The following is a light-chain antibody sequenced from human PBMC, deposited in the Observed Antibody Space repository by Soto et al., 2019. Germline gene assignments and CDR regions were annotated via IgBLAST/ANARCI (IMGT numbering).Light chain of an antibody. Sequence: DIVMTHSHSTLSVSPRERVTISCRASQSVSSTLAWHQQKPVQAPRLLIYSASTRATGIPARFSGSGSETEFTLTISSLQSEDFAVYYCQQYNNWPPWTFGQGTKVEIK. V-gene: IGKV3-15*01. CDR2: SAS. CDR3: QQYNNWPPWT. CDR1: QSVSST. J-gene: IGKJ1*01.